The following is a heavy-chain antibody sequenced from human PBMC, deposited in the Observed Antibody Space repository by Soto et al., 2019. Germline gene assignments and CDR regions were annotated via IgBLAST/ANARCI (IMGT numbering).Heavy chain of an antibody. V-gene: IGHV1-3*01. Sequence: ASVKVSCKASGYTFTSYAMHWVRQAPGQRLEWMGWINAGNGNTKYSQKFQGRVTITRDTSASTAYMELSSLRSEDTAVYYCARAQYYDFWSGYSDVWGKGTTVTVSS. CDR2: INAGNGNT. D-gene: IGHD3-3*01. CDR3: ARAQYYDFWSGYSDV. CDR1: GYTFTSYA. J-gene: IGHJ6*04.